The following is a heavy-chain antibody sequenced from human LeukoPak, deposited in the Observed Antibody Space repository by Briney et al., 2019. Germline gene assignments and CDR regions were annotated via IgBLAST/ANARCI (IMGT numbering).Heavy chain of an antibody. Sequence: SQTLSLTCTVSGGSISSGSYYWSWIRQPAGKGLEWIGRIYASGNTNYNPSLKGRVTMTVDTSKNQFSLNLSSVTAADTAVYYCARGRGSSWYYFDSWGQGTLVTVSS. V-gene: IGHV4-61*02. CDR3: ARGRGSSWYYFDS. CDR2: IYASGNT. CDR1: GGSISSGSYY. J-gene: IGHJ4*02. D-gene: IGHD6-13*01.